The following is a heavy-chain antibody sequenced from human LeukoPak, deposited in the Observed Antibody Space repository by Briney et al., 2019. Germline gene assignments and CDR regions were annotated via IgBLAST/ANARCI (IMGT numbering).Heavy chain of an antibody. CDR2: MNPNSGNT. CDR3: ARGLFYDSSGYTNLNY. D-gene: IGHD3-22*01. V-gene: IGHV1-8*01. J-gene: IGHJ4*02. Sequence: ASVKVSCKASGYTFTSYDINWVRQATGQGLEWMGWMNPNSGNTGYAQKFQGRVTMTRNTSISTAYMELSSLRPEDTAVYYCARGLFYDSSGYTNLNYWGQGTLVTVSS. CDR1: GYTFTSYD.